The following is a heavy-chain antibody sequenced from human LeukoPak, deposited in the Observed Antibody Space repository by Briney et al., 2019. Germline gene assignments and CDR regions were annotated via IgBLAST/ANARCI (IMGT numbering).Heavy chain of an antibody. CDR3: ARSHYGDRIDY. D-gene: IGHD4-17*01. CDR1: AFIFSGHW. V-gene: IGHV3-7*03. Sequence: TGGSLRLSCEGSAFIFSGHWMNWVRQTPGKGLEWVASIKEDGSERQYVDSVKGRFSISRDNTKGSLFLQLNSLRAEDTAVYYCARSHYGDRIDYWGQGTLVTVSS. J-gene: IGHJ4*02. CDR2: IKEDGSER.